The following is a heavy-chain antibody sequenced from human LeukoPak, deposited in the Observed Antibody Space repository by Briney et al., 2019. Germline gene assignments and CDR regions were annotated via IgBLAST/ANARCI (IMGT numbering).Heavy chain of an antibody. Sequence: ASVKVSCKASGYTFTSYYMHWVRQAPGQGLEWMGTINPRGTSYAQKFQGRVTVTRDTSTSTVYMELSSLRSEDTAIYYCARGYYDTSAPGGYWGQGTLVTVSS. D-gene: IGHD3-22*01. CDR2: INPRGT. CDR1: GYTFTSYY. CDR3: ARGYYDTSAPGGY. J-gene: IGHJ4*02. V-gene: IGHV1-46*01.